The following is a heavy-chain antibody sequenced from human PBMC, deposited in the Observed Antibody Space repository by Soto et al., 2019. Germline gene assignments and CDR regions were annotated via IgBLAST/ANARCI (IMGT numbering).Heavy chain of an antibody. J-gene: IGHJ3*02. Sequence: SETLSLTCTVSCGSISSGGYYWSWIRQHPGKGLEWIGYIYYSGSTYYNPSLKSRVTISVDTSKNQFSLKLSSVTAADTAVYYCAREISNGTTVTTGAFDIWGQGTMVTVSS. CDR2: IYYSGST. D-gene: IGHD4-17*01. CDR1: CGSISSGGYY. CDR3: AREISNGTTVTTGAFDI. V-gene: IGHV4-31*03.